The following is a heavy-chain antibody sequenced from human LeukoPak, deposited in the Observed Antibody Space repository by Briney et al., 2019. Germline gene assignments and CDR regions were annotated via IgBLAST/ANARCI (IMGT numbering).Heavy chain of an antibody. CDR2: IHRGGTT. D-gene: IGHD5-18*01. CDR1: GVSISPYF. J-gene: IGHJ4*02. Sequence: SETLSLTCTVSGVSISPYFWSWIRQPPGKGLEWIGTIHRGGTTDYNPSLKSRLTISVDTSKNQFSLNLSSVTAADTAVYYCVRVYIYGRSYFDYWGQGTLVTVSS. CDR3: VRVYIYGRSYFDY. V-gene: IGHV4-59*08.